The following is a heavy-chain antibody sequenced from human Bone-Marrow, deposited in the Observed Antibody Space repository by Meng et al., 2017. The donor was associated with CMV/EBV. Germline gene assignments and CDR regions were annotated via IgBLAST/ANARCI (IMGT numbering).Heavy chain of an antibody. Sequence: GESLKISCTASGFTFGDYAMSWVRQAPGKGLEWVGFIRSKAYGGTTEYAASVKGRFTISRDDSKSIAYLQMNSLKTEDTAVYYCTRDPASSYYHYYGMDVWGQGTTVTVSS. CDR1: GFTFGDYA. V-gene: IGHV3-49*04. CDR3: TRDPASSYYHYYGMDV. CDR2: IRSKAYGGTT. J-gene: IGHJ6*02. D-gene: IGHD6-13*01.